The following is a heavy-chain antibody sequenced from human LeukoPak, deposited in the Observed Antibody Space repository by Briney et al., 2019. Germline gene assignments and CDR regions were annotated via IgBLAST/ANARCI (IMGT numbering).Heavy chain of an antibody. CDR1: GYTFTGYY. CDR2: INPNSGGT. Sequence: ASVKVSCKASGYTFTGYYMHWVRQAPGQGLEWMGHINPNSGGTIFAQKFQGRVTMTRDTSINTAYMELSSLRSDDTAVYYCAREGSGWYGMDVWGQGTTVTVSS. D-gene: IGHD6-19*01. CDR3: AREGSGWYGMDV. J-gene: IGHJ6*02. V-gene: IGHV1-2*06.